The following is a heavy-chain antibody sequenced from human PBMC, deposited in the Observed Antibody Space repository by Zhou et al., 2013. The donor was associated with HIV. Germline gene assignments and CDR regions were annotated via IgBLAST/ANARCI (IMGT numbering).Heavy chain of an antibody. CDR1: HYTFSTSG. CDR2: ISPFNGAT. CDR3: ARESEGSSFYYYMDV. V-gene: IGHV1-18*01. Sequence: QGQLVQSGAEVKKPGASVKVSCKASHYTFSTSGLSWVRQAPGQGLEWMGWISPFNGATNYAQKFQGRVTMTTDTSTSTAYMELSSLRSDDTAKYFCARESEGSSFYYYMDVWGTGTTVIVSS. J-gene: IGHJ6*03.